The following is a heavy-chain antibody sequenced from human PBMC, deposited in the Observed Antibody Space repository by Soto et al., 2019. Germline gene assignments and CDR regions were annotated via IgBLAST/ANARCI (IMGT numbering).Heavy chain of an antibody. Sequence: PSETLSLTCTGSGGSISSYYWSWIRQPPGKGLEWIGYIDYSGSTNYNPSLKSRVTISVDTSTNQFSLKLRSATAADTAVYYCARGDFTYSISWPTAPYNWFDPWGQGTLVTVSS. CDR2: IDYSGST. V-gene: IGHV4-59*01. CDR3: ARGDFTYSISWPTAPYNWFDP. CDR1: GGSISSYY. J-gene: IGHJ5*02. D-gene: IGHD6-13*01.